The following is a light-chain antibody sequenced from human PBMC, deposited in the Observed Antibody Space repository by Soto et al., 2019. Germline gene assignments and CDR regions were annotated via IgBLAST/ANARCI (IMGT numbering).Light chain of an antibody. CDR3: QHYQSYSEA. CDR1: QTISSW. Sequence: DIHMTQSPSTLSGSVGDRVTITCRASQTISSWLAWYQQKPGKAPKLLIYKASTLKSGVPSRFSGSGSGTEFTLTISSLQPDDFATYYCQHYQSYSEAFGHGTKVELK. V-gene: IGKV1-5*03. J-gene: IGKJ1*01. CDR2: KAS.